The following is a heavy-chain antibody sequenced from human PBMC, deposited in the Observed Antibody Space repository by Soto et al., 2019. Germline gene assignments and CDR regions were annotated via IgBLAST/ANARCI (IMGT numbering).Heavy chain of an antibody. Sequence: GASVKVSCKASGFTFTSSAMQWVRQARGQRLEWIGWIVVGSGNTNYAQKFQERVTITRGMSTSTAYMELNSLRAEDTAVYYCARCLTGAPYERSFDSWGQGTLVTVSS. J-gene: IGHJ4*02. CDR2: IVVGSGNT. D-gene: IGHD3-22*01. CDR1: GFTFTSSA. CDR3: ARCLTGAPYERSFDS. V-gene: IGHV1-58*02.